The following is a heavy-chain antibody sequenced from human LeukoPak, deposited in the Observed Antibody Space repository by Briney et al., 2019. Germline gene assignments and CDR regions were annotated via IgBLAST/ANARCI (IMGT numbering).Heavy chain of an antibody. J-gene: IGHJ4*02. Sequence: GGSLRLSCAASGFTFSTYGMNWVRQAPGKGLQWVSAISGSGGSTYYADSVKGRFTISRDNSKNTLYLQMNSLRAEDTAVYYCAKVYYYDSSGFDYWGQGTLVTVSS. V-gene: IGHV3-23*01. D-gene: IGHD3-22*01. CDR2: ISGSGGST. CDR1: GFTFSTYG. CDR3: AKVYYYDSSGFDY.